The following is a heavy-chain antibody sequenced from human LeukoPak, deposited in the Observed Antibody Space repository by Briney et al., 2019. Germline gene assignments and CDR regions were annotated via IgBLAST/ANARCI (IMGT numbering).Heavy chain of an antibody. CDR2: ISSSSSYI. D-gene: IGHD3-10*01. CDR1: GFTFSSYS. J-gene: IGHJ4*02. Sequence: GGSLRLSCAASGFTFSSYSMNWVRQAPGKGLEWVSSISSSSSYIYYADSVKGRFTISRDNAKNSLYLQMNSLRAEDTAVYYCARQEVRRVPDYWGQGTLVTVSS. V-gene: IGHV3-21*01. CDR3: ARQEVRRVPDY.